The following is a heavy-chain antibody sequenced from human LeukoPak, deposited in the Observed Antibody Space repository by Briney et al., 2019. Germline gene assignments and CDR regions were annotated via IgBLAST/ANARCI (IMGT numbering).Heavy chain of an antibody. Sequence: SETLSLTCTVSGGSISSYYWSWIRQPAGKGLEWIGRIYTSGSTNYNPSLKSRVTMSVDTSKNQFSLKLSSVTAADTAVYYCARGDRGRAYGDYPYYFGYWGQGTLVTVSS. CDR3: ARGDRGRAYGDYPYYFGY. V-gene: IGHV4-4*07. CDR2: IYTSGST. J-gene: IGHJ4*02. D-gene: IGHD4-17*01. CDR1: GGSISSYY.